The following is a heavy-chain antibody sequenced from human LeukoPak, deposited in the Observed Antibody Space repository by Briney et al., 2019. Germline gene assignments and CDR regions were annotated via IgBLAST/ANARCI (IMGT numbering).Heavy chain of an antibody. CDR2: IKPDGSEK. V-gene: IGHV3-7*01. CDR1: GFTFSPYW. D-gene: IGHD2-2*01. J-gene: IGHJ3*02. CDR3: ARDPSHAFDI. Sequence: GGSLKLSCAASGFTFSPYWMSWVRQPPGKGLEWVANIKPDGSEKYYVDSVKGRFTISRDNAKKSLYLQMNSLRAEDTAVYYCARDPSHAFDIWGQGTMVTVSS.